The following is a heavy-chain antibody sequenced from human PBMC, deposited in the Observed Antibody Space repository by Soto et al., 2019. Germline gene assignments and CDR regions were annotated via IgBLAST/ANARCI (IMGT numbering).Heavy chain of an antibody. CDR3: TTDGERFGSHAY. Sequence: EVQLVESGGGLVKPGGSLRLSCAASGFTLSNAWMSWVRQAPGKGLEWVGRIKSKTDGGTTDYAAPVKGRFTISRDDSKNTLYLQMNSLKTEDTAVYYCTTDGERFGSHAYWGQGTLVTVSS. J-gene: IGHJ4*02. V-gene: IGHV3-15*01. D-gene: IGHD3-10*01. CDR1: GFTLSNAW. CDR2: IKSKTDGGTT.